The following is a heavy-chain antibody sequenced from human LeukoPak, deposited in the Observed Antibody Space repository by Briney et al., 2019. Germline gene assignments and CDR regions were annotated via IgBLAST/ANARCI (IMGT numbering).Heavy chain of an antibody. V-gene: IGHV1-2*02. J-gene: IGHJ4*02. CDR3: ATLGWGKQLVLAPTNLYDY. CDR1: GFTFTGYY. D-gene: IGHD6-6*01. Sequence: GASVKVSCKASGFTFTGYYMHWVRQAPGQGLEWMGWINPNSGGTNYAQKFQGRVTMTRDTSITTAYMELSRLRSDDTAVYYCATLGWGKQLVLAPTNLYDYWGQGTLVTVSS. CDR2: INPNSGGT.